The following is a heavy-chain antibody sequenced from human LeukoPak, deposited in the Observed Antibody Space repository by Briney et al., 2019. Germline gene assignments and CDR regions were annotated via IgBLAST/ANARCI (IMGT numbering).Heavy chain of an antibody. D-gene: IGHD1-20*01. J-gene: IGHJ4*02. CDR1: GFTFSSYA. Sequence: GGSLRLSCAASGFTFSSYAMSWVRQAPGKGLEWVSAISGSGGSTYYADSVKGRFTISRDNSKNTLYLQVNSLRAEDTAVYYCAKVTDNWNDESQWGQGTLVTVSS. CDR2: ISGSGGST. CDR3: AKVTDNWNDESQ. V-gene: IGHV3-23*01.